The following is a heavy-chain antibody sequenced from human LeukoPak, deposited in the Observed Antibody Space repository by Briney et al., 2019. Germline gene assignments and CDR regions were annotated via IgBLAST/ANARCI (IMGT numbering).Heavy chain of an antibody. J-gene: IGHJ3*02. CDR2: NNPSSGGT. Sequence: GASVKVSCKASGHTFTDSFVHWMRQAPGQGFEWMGWNNPSSGGTNYALNFQGRVTTTRDTSISTAYMELSRLRSDDTAVYYCASLDSVDIWGQGTMVTVSS. V-gene: IGHV1-2*02. CDR1: GHTFTDSF. CDR3: ASLDSVDI.